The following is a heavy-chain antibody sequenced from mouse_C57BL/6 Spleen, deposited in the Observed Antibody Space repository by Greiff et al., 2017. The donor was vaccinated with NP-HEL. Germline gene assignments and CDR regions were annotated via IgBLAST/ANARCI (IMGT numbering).Heavy chain of an antibody. D-gene: IGHD1-1*01. J-gene: IGHJ2*01. CDR3: AREKDYYGSSLDY. Sequence: QVQLQQSGPGLVQPSQSLSITCTVSGFSLTSYGVHWFRQSPGKGLEWLGVIWRGGCTDYNAAFISSLSISKDNSKSQVFFKKNSLQADDTAVDYCAREKDYYGSSLDYWGQGTTLTVSS. V-gene: IGHV2-2*01. CDR2: IWRGGCT. CDR1: GFSLTSYG.